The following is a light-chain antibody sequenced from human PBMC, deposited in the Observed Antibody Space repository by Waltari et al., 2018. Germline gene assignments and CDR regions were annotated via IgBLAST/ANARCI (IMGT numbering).Light chain of an antibody. CDR2: QDT. V-gene: IGLV3-1*01. CDR1: NLGNTS. Sequence: YDLTQPPSVSVSPGQAASITCSGDNLGNTSVCWYQQKPGQSPLLLIYQDTKRPSGIPERFSGSVSGNTVTLTISATQALDEADYYCQAWDSNVNWVFGGGTKLTVL. J-gene: IGLJ3*02. CDR3: QAWDSNVNWV.